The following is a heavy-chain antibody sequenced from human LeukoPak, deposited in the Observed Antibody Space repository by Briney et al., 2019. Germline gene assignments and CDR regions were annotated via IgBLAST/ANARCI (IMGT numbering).Heavy chain of an antibody. CDR3: AKDTEPLYYDSSGYYYGGVDY. CDR1: GFTFDDYA. V-gene: IGHV3-9*01. Sequence: PGGSLRLSCAASGFTFDDYAMHWVRQAPGKGLEWVSGISWNSGSIGYADSVKGRFTISRDNAKNSLYLQMNSLRAEDTALYYCAKDTEPLYYDSSGYYYGGVDYWGQGTLVTVSS. J-gene: IGHJ4*02. D-gene: IGHD3-22*01. CDR2: ISWNSGSI.